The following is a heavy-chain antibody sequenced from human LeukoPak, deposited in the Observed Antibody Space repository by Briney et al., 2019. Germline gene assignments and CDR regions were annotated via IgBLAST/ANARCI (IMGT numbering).Heavy chain of an antibody. CDR1: GNSISNNW. D-gene: IGHD5-18*01. CDR3: ARLRVRGYGYGPWEGPTWLDY. Sequence: SETLSLTCDVSGNSISNNWWSWVRQSPGKGLEWIGEIFHRGIPNYNPSFESRVTISVDTSKNQFSLNLSSVTAADTADYYCARLRVRGYGYGPWEGPTWLDYWGQGTLVTVSS. CDR2: IFHRGIP. V-gene: IGHV4/OR15-8*01. J-gene: IGHJ4*02.